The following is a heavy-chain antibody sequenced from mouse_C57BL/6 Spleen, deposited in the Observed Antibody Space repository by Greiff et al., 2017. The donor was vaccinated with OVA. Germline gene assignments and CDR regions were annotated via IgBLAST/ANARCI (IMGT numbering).Heavy chain of an antibody. V-gene: IGHV1-50*01. D-gene: IGHD2-4*01. J-gene: IGHJ2*01. Sequence: QVQLQQPGAELVKPGASVKLSCKASGYTFTSYWMQWVKKRPGQGLEWIGEIDPSDSYTNYNQKFKGKAKLTVDTSSSTAYMQLSSLTSEDSAVYYCARKGDYDSYFDYWGQGTTLTVSS. CDR2: IDPSDSYT. CDR3: ARKGDYDSYFDY. CDR1: GYTFTSYW.